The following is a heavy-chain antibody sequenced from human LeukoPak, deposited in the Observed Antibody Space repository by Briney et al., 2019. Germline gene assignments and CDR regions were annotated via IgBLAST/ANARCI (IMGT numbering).Heavy chain of an antibody. D-gene: IGHD3-10*01. Sequence: GGSLRLSCSASGFTFSSYAMHWVRQAPGKGLEYVSAISSNVGSTYYADSVKGRFTISRDNYKNTLYLQMSSLRAEDTAVYYCVKDSAMVRGVIIPYYFDYWGQGTLVTVSS. V-gene: IGHV3-64D*06. CDR3: VKDSAMVRGVIIPYYFDY. J-gene: IGHJ4*02. CDR1: GFTFSSYA. CDR2: ISSNVGST.